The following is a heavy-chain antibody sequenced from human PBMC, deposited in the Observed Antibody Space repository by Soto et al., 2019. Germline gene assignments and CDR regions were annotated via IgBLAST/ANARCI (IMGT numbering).Heavy chain of an antibody. CDR2: ISHDGSNK. CDR1: GFTFNTYG. V-gene: IGHV3-30*18. J-gene: IGHJ5*02. Sequence: QVQLVESGGGVVQPGRSLRLSCAASGFTFNTYGMHWVRQAPGKGLEWVAIISHDGSNKYYADSVKGRFTISRDNSKNSLSLQMDSLRTEDTAIYYCVKERPPHWDYDHLGQGTLVTVSS. D-gene: IGHD1-26*01. CDR3: VKERPPHWDYDH.